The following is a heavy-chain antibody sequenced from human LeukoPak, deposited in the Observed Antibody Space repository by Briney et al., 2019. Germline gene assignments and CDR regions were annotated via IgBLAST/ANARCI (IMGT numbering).Heavy chain of an antibody. V-gene: IGHV5-51*01. CDR1: GYTFSSYW. J-gene: IGHJ5*01. Sequence: GESLKISCKASGYTFSSYWIGWVRQMPGKGLEWMGIIYPGDSDTRYSPSFQGQVTMSAAKSLSTAYLQWSSLKASDTAMYFCARVIPTATNWFDSWGQGTLVTVSS. CDR3: ARVIPTATNWFDS. CDR2: IYPGDSDT. D-gene: IGHD3-16*02.